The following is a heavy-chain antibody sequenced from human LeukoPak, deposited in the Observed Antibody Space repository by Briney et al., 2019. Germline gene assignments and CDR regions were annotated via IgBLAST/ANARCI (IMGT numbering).Heavy chain of an antibody. D-gene: IGHD3-10*02. Sequence: PGGSLRLSCAASGFTLSTYWMSWVRQAPGKGLEWVANIKPDGSEKYYVDSVKGRFTISRDNAKNSLFLQLSSLRADDTAVYYCARESALEHVLDAFDIWGQGTMVTVSS. J-gene: IGHJ3*02. CDR2: IKPDGSEK. CDR3: ARESALEHVLDAFDI. V-gene: IGHV3-7*01. CDR1: GFTLSTYW.